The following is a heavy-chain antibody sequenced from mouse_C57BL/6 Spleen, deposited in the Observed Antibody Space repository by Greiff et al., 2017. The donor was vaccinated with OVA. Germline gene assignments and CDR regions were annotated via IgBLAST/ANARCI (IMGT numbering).Heavy chain of an antibody. J-gene: IGHJ4*01. CDR3: ARWLPLYYYAMDY. CDR2: INPNNGGT. Sequence: EVQLQQSGPELVKPGASVKMSCKASGYTFTDYNMHWVKQSPGKSLEWIGYINPNNGGTSYNQKFKGKATLTVNKSSSTAYMELRSLTSEDSAVYYCARWLPLYYYAMDYWGQGTSVTVSS. D-gene: IGHD2-2*01. CDR1: GYTFTDYN. V-gene: IGHV1-22*01.